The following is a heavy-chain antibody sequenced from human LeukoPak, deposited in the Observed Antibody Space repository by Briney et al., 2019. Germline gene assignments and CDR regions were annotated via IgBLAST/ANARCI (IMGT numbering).Heavy chain of an antibody. V-gene: IGHV4-39*01. Sequence: SETLSLTCTVSGGSISSSSYYWGWIRQPPGKGLEWIGSIYYSGSTYYNPSLKSRVTISVHTPRNQFSLKLSSVTDADTAVYYCVRSQQHILHYWGQGTLVIVSS. D-gene: IGHD2-21*01. CDR3: VRSQQHILHY. CDR2: IYYSGST. J-gene: IGHJ4*02. CDR1: GGSISSSSYY.